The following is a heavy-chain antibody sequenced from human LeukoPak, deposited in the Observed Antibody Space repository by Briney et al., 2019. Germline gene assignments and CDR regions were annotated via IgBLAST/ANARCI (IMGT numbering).Heavy chain of an antibody. CDR2: ITGSGSTT. CDR1: GFTFSSFA. Sequence: GGSLRLSCAAAGFTFSSFAMNWVRQAPGKGLEWVSTITGSGSTTFYADSVKGRFTISRGNSKKTLFLQMNSLRAEDTAVYFCAKQIVVVTAGMNYFDNWGQGTLVTVSS. J-gene: IGHJ4*02. CDR3: AKQIVVVTAGMNYFDN. V-gene: IGHV3-23*01. D-gene: IGHD2-15*01.